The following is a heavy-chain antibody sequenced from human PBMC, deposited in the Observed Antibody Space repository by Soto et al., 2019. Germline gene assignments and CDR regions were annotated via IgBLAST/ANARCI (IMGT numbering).Heavy chain of an antibody. V-gene: IGHV4-39*01. J-gene: IGHJ5*02. D-gene: IGHD3-10*01. CDR1: GGSISSSSYY. Sequence: SETLSLTCTVSGGSISSSSYYWGWIRQPPGKGLEWIGSIYYSGSTYYNPSLKSRVTISVDTSKNQFSLKLSSVTAADTAVYYCARPSQEHGSGSYLVFDPWGQGTLVTVSS. CDR2: IYYSGST. CDR3: ARPSQEHGSGSYLVFDP.